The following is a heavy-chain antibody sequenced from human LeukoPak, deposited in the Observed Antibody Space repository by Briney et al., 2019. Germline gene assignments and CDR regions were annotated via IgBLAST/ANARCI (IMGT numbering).Heavy chain of an antibody. CDR1: GFTFSSYA. J-gene: IGHJ3*02. Sequence: GGSLRLSCAASGFTFSSYAMHWVRQAPGKGLEWVAVISYDGSNKYYADSVKGRFTISRDNSKNTLYLQMNSLRAEDTAVYYCARVFYKRQPTYSGRRGGAFDIWGQGTMVTVSS. D-gene: IGHD1-26*01. V-gene: IGHV3-30-3*01. CDR3: ARVFYKRQPTYSGRRGGAFDI. CDR2: ISYDGSNK.